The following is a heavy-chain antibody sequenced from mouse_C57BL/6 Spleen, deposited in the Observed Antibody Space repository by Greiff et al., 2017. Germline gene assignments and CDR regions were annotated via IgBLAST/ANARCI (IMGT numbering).Heavy chain of an antibody. CDR2: ILSGSGST. J-gene: IGHJ4*01. CDR1: GYTFTGYW. CDR3: ARSAYSNYGVYAMDY. D-gene: IGHD2-5*01. Sequence: QVQLQQSGAELMKPGASVKLSCKATGYTFTGYWIEWVKQRPGHGLEWIGEILSGSGSTNYNEKFKGKAPFTADTSSNTAYMQLSSLTTEESAIYDCARSAYSNYGVYAMDYWGQGTSVTVSS. V-gene: IGHV1-9*01.